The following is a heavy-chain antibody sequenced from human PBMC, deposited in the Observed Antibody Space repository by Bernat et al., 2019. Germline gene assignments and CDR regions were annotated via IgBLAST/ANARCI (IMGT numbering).Heavy chain of an antibody. V-gene: IGHV4-59*08. D-gene: IGHD3-10*01. CDR1: GGSISSYY. CDR2: IYYSGST. Sequence: QVQLQESGPGLVKPSETLSLTCTVSGGSISSYYWSWIRQPPGKGLEWIGYIYYSGSTNYNPSLKSRVTISVDTSKNQFSLKLSSVTAADTAVYYCARQVVREIYYYYGMDVWGQGTTVTVSS. J-gene: IGHJ6*02. CDR3: ARQVVREIYYYYGMDV.